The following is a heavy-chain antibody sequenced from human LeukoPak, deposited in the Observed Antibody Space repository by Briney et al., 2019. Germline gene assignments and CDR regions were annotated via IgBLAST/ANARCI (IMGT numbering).Heavy chain of an antibody. Sequence: ASVKVSCKASGYTFTGYYMHWVRQAPGEGLKWMGWINPNSGGTNYAQKSQGRVTLTRNTSHSTAYMELSRLRSDDPAGYYCARPFYYYMDVWGKGTTVTVSS. CDR3: ARPFYYYMDV. CDR2: INPNSGGT. CDR1: GYTFTGYY. V-gene: IGHV1-2*02. J-gene: IGHJ6*03.